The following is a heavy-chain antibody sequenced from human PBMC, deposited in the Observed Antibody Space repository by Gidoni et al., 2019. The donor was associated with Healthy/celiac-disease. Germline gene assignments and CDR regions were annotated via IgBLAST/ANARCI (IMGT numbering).Heavy chain of an antibody. V-gene: IGHV3-48*03. D-gene: IGHD3-9*01. CDR2: ISSSCSTI. CDR3: ARDGRYFDWSAPFDY. J-gene: IGHJ4*02. CDR1: GSTFSSYE. Sequence: EVQLVESGGGLVQPGGSRRLSCAASGSTFSSYEMNWVRQAPGKGLEWFSYISSSCSTISYAASVKGRFTISRDNAKNSLYLQMNSLRAEDTAVYYCARDGRYFDWSAPFDYWGQGTLVTVSS.